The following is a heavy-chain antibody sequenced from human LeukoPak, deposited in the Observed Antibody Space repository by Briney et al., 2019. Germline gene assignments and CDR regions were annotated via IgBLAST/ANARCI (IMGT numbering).Heavy chain of an antibody. CDR3: ARVVVVAARGRYNWFDP. V-gene: IGHV3-7*01. CDR2: IKQDGSEK. D-gene: IGHD2-15*01. J-gene: IGHJ5*02. Sequence: GSLRLSCAASGFTFSSYWMSWVRQAPGKGLEWVANIKQDGSEKYYVDSVKGRFTISRDNAKNSLYLQMNSLRAEDTAVYYCARVVVVAARGRYNWFDPWGQGTLVTVSS. CDR1: GFTFSSYW.